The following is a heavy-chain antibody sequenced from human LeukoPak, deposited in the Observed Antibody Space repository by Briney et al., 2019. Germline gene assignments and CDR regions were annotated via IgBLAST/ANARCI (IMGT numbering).Heavy chain of an antibody. J-gene: IGHJ4*02. CDR1: GGSISSSCYY. D-gene: IGHD1-26*01. V-gene: IGHV4-39*01. CDR2: IYYSGST. CDR3: ARGAPQPYDY. Sequence: SETLSLTCTVSGGSISSSCYYWGWIRQPPGKGLEWIGSIYYSGSTYYNPSLKSRVTISVDTSKNQFSLKLSSVTAADTAVYYCARGAPQPYDYWGQGTLVTVSS.